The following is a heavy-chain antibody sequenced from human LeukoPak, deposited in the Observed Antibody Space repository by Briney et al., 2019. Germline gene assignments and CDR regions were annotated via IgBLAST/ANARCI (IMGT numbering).Heavy chain of an antibody. D-gene: IGHD6-19*01. CDR1: GFTFSSYG. J-gene: IGHJ4*02. Sequence: GGSLRLSCAASGFTFSSYGMHWVRQAPGKGLEWVAFIRYDGSNKYYADSVKGRFTISRDNSKNTLYLQMNSLRAEDTAVYYCAKDGRMAGASYFDYWGQGTLVTVSS. CDR3: AKDGRMAGASYFDY. CDR2: IRYDGSNK. V-gene: IGHV3-30*02.